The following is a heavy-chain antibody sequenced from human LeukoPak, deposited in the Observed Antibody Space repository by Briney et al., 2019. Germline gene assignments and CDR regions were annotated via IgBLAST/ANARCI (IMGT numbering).Heavy chain of an antibody. Sequence: GGSLRLSCAASGFTFSSYAMSWVRQAPGKGLEWVSSISSSSSYIYYADSVKGRFTISRDNAKNSLYPQMNSLRAEDTAVYYCARDMVRGVQNWFDPWGQGTLVTVSS. CDR2: ISSSSSYI. J-gene: IGHJ5*02. CDR3: ARDMVRGVQNWFDP. V-gene: IGHV3-21*01. D-gene: IGHD3-10*01. CDR1: GFTFSSYA.